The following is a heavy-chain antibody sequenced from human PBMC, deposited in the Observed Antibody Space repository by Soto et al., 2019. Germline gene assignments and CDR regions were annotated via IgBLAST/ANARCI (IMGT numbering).Heavy chain of an antibody. CDR2: IGDSSSYI. CDR3: TTVADSSPYSRHAFDM. CDR1: GFTFSSYT. D-gene: IGHD3-22*01. V-gene: IGHV3-21*01. Sequence: GSLRLSCAASGFTFSSYTMNWVRQAPGKGLEWVSYIGDSSSYIYYADSVKGRFTISRDNAKNSLYLQMNSLRAEDTAVYYCTTVADSSPYSRHAFDMCGQGPMVTV. J-gene: IGHJ3*02.